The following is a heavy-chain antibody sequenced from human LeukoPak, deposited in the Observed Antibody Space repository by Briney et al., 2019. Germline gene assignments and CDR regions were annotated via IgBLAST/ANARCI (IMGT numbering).Heavy chain of an antibody. CDR2: IYYSGST. J-gene: IGHJ5*02. CDR1: GGSISSYY. D-gene: IGHD2-15*01. V-gene: IGHV4-59*01. CDR3: ARVLLGWFDP. Sequence: PSETLSLTCTVSGGSISSYYWSWIRQPPGKGLEWIGYIYYSGSTNYNPSLKSRVTISVDTSKNQFSLKLSSVTAADPAVYYCARVLLGWFDPWGQGTLVTVSS.